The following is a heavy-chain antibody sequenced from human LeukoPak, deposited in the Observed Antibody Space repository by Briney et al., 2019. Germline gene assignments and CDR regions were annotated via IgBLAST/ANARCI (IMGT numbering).Heavy chain of an antibody. CDR3: ARQRTIVVVTARGGYNP. D-gene: IGHD2-21*02. Sequence: SETLSLTCAVYGGSFSGYYWSWIRQPPGKGLEWIGEINHSGSTNYNPSLKSRVTISVDTSKNQFSLKLSSVTAADTAVYYCARQRTIVVVTARGGYNPWGQGTLVTVSS. CDR2: INHSGST. J-gene: IGHJ5*02. CDR1: GGSFSGYY. V-gene: IGHV4-34*01.